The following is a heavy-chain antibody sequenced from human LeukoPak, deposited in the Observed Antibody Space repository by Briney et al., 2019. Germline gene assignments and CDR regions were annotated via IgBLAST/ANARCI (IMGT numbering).Heavy chain of an antibody. CDR2: IYYSGST. CDR1: GGSFSGYY. CDR3: ASSRGVVVPAAAGDFDY. J-gene: IGHJ4*02. Sequence: SETLSLTCAVYGGSFSGYYWSWIRQPPGKGLEWIGYIYYSGSTYYNPSLKSRVTISVDTSKNQFSLKLSSVTAADTAVYYCASSRGVVVPAAAGDFDYWGQGTLVTVSS. V-gene: IGHV4-59*06. D-gene: IGHD2-2*01.